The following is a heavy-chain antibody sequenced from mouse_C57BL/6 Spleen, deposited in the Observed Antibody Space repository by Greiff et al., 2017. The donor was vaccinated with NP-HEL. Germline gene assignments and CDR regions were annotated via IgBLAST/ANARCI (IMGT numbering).Heavy chain of an antibody. V-gene: IGHV6-3*01. CDR2: IRLKSDNYAT. CDR1: GFTFSNYW. D-gene: IGHD2-1*01. J-gene: IGHJ2*01. Sequence: EVKVEESGGGLVQPGGSMKLSCVASGFTFSNYWMNWVRQSPEKGLEWVAQIRLKSDNYATHYAESVKGRFTISRDDSKSSVYLQMNNLRAEDTGIYYCLIYSHYFDYWGQGTTLTVSS. CDR3: LIYSHYFDY.